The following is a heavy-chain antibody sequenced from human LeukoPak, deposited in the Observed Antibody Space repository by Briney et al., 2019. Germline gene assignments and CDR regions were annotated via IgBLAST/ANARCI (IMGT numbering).Heavy chain of an antibody. CDR2: INPRDGST. CDR3: AKGDIDY. CDR1: GYTFTSYY. Sequence: ASVKVSCKASGYTFTSYYMHWVRQAPGQGLEWMGVINPRDGSTTYAQNFQGRVTMTRDTSTSTVYMELSSLRSEDTAVYYCAKGDIDYWGQGTLVTASS. J-gene: IGHJ4*02. D-gene: IGHD2-15*01. V-gene: IGHV1-46*01.